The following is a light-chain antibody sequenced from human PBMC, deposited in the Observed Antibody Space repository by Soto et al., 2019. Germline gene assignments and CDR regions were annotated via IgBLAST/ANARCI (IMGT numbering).Light chain of an antibody. CDR2: KAS. Sequence: DIQMTQSPSTLSASVGDRVTITCRASESISVWLAWYQQKPRKAPKLLIYKASNLDSGVPSRFSGSGSGTEFTLTISSLQPDDFAAYYCQQYSSYRTFGQGTKVEIK. CDR3: QQYSSYRT. V-gene: IGKV1-5*03. J-gene: IGKJ1*01. CDR1: ESISVW.